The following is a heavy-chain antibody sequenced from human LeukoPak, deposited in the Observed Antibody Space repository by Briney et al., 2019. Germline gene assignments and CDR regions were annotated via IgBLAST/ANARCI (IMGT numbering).Heavy chain of an antibody. CDR1: GFTFSSYA. J-gene: IGHJ4*02. CDR3: LGSGYYRHY. Sequence: GGSLRLSCAASGFTFSSYAMRWVRQAPGKGLEWVSAISGSGGSTYYADSVKGRFTISRDNSKNTLYLQMNSLRAEDTAVYYCLGSGYYRHYWGQGTLVTVSS. V-gene: IGHV3-23*01. CDR2: ISGSGGST. D-gene: IGHD3-22*01.